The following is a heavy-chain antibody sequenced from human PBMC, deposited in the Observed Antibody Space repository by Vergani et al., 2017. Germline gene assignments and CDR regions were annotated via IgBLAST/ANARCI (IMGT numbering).Heavy chain of an antibody. J-gene: IGHJ4*02. V-gene: IGHV3-30*02. Sequence: QVQLVESGGGVVQPGESLRLSCAASGFPFSTYGMHWVRQAPGKGLEWVAFIQKDGIDKFYADSVRGRFTISRDISKNTLYLEMNSLSAEDTAVYYCARSMVTGGGWFTDYWGQGTLVTVSS. CDR2: IQKDGIDK. CDR1: GFPFSTYG. D-gene: IGHD5-18*01. CDR3: ARSMVTGGGWFTDY.